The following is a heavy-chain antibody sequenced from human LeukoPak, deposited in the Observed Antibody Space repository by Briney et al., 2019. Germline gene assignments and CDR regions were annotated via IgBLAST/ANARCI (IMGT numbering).Heavy chain of an antibody. CDR1: GVSIGSGGYY. D-gene: IGHD1-20*01. CDR3: ARDGPLTGGFDY. Sequence: SQTLSLSCTVSGVSIGSGGYYWTWMRQRRGEGLEWIGYIYHTGITYYNPSLKSRATISVDTSKNQISLKLTSVSAADTALYYCARDGPLTGGFDYWGRGTLVTVSS. J-gene: IGHJ4*02. CDR2: IYHTGIT. V-gene: IGHV4-31*03.